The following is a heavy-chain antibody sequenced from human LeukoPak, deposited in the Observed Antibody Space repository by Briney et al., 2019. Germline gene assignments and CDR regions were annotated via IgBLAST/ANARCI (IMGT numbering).Heavy chain of an antibody. Sequence: GGSLRLSCAASGFTFAKYGMHWVRQAPGKGLEWTARIKSDGSEKDYADSVKGRFTISRDNAKNSLYLQMNSLRAEDTAVYYCAKNYRPGKACYDHWGQGTLVTVSS. CDR2: IKSDGSEK. J-gene: IGHJ4*02. CDR1: GFTFAKYG. D-gene: IGHD1-14*01. CDR3: AKNYRPGKACYDH. V-gene: IGHV3-30*18.